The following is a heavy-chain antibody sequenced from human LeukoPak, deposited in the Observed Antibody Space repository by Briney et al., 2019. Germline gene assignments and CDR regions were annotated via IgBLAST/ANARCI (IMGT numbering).Heavy chain of an antibody. V-gene: IGHV3-23*01. J-gene: IGHJ4*02. Sequence: QPGGSLRLSCAASGFTFSSYAMSWVRQAPGKGLEWVSAISGSGGSTYYADSVKGRFTISRDNSKNTLYLQMNSLRAEDTAVYYCAKGLSTRGRFLEWSLENWGQGTLVTVSS. CDR1: GFTFSSYA. D-gene: IGHD3-3*01. CDR3: AKGLSTRGRFLEWSLEN. CDR2: ISGSGGST.